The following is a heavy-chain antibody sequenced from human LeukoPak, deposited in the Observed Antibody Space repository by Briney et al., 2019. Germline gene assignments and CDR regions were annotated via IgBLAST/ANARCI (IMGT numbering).Heavy chain of an antibody. D-gene: IGHD3-22*01. CDR1: GGSISSGGYS. V-gene: IGHV4-30-2*01. Sequence: SQTLSLTCAVSGGSISSGGYSWSWIRQPPGKGLEWIGYIYHSGSTYYNPSLKSRVTISVDRSKTQFSLKLSSVTAADTAVYYCARGNYYDSSGHPFDYWGQGTLVTVSS. J-gene: IGHJ4*02. CDR3: ARGNYYDSSGHPFDY. CDR2: IYHSGST.